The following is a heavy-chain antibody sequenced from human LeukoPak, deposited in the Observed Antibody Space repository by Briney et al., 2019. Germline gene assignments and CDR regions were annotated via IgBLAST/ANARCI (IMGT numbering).Heavy chain of an antibody. CDR1: GFTFSSYA. J-gene: IGHJ6*03. V-gene: IGHV3-23*01. CDR3: AKSATPRSVIYYYYYMDV. D-gene: IGHD4-11*01. Sequence: GGSLRLSCAASGFTFSSYAMSWVRQAPGKGLEWVSAISGSGGSTYYADSVKGRFTISRDNSKNTLYLQMNSLRAEDTAVYYYAKSATPRSVIYYYYYMDVWGKGTTVTVSS. CDR2: ISGSGGST.